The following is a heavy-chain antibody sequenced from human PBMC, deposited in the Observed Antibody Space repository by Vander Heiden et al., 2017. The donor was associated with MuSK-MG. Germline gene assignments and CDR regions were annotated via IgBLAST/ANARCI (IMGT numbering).Heavy chain of an antibody. CDR3: ARRDSSLWYFDL. D-gene: IGHD2-21*02. Sequence: QVQLQASGPGLAKPSETLSLTCTASGGSISSYYWSWIRQPPGKGLEWIGYIYYSGSTNYNPSLKSRVTISVDTSKNQFSLKLSSVTAADTAVYYCARRDSSLWYFDLWGRGTLVTVSS. CDR2: IYYSGST. J-gene: IGHJ2*01. V-gene: IGHV4-59*01. CDR1: GGSISSYY.